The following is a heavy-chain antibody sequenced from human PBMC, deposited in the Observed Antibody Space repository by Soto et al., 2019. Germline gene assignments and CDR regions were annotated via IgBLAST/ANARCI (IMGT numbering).Heavy chain of an antibody. V-gene: IGHV3-23*01. J-gene: IGHJ4*02. CDR2: ISGSGGTT. CDR3: AKVRSTTIFDLVRLFDY. Sequence: GGSLRLSCAASGFTFSSYAMSWVRQAPGKGLECVSTISGSGGTTYYADSVKGRFTISRDNSKNTLYLQMNSLRAEDTAVYYCAKVRSTTIFDLVRLFDYWAPGTLLTVSS. D-gene: IGHD3-3*01. CDR1: GFTFSSYA.